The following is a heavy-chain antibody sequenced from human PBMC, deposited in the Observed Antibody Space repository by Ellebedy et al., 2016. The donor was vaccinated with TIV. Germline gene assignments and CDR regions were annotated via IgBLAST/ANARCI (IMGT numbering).Heavy chain of an antibody. Sequence: GESLKISCAASGFTFSSYWMTWVRQAPGKGPECVANIKQDGSEKYYVDSVKGRFTIPRDNAKNSLYLQMNSLRAEDTAVYFCARSRGVSYWGQGTLVTVSS. J-gene: IGHJ4*02. V-gene: IGHV3-7*03. D-gene: IGHD2-8*01. CDR2: IKQDGSEK. CDR1: GFTFSSYW. CDR3: ARSRGVSY.